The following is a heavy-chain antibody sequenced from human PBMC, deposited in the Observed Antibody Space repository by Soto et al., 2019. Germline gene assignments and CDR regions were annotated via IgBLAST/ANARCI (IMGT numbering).Heavy chain of an antibody. CDR1: GFTFSSYS. CDR3: ARDFGLGGY. D-gene: IGHD3-10*01. CDR2: ISSSSSTI. J-gene: IGHJ4*02. V-gene: IGHV3-48*01. Sequence: GGSLRLSCAASGFTFSSYSMNWVRQAPGKGLEWVSYISSSSSTIYYADSVKGRFTISRDNAKNSLYLQMNSLRAEDTAVYYCARDFGLGGYWGQGTLVTVSS.